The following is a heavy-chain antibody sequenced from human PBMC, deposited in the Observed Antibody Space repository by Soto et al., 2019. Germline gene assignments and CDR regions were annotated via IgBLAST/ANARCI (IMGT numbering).Heavy chain of an antibody. CDR2: IYYSGST. J-gene: IGHJ6*02. V-gene: IGHV4-59*01. D-gene: IGHD6-6*01. CDR3: AREARLGYYYGMDV. Sequence: SETLSLTCTVSGGSISSYYWSWIRQPPGKGLEWIGYIYYSGSTNYNPSLKSRATISVDTSKNQFSLKLSSVTAADTAVYYCAREARLGYYYGMDVWGQGTTVTVSS. CDR1: GGSISSYY.